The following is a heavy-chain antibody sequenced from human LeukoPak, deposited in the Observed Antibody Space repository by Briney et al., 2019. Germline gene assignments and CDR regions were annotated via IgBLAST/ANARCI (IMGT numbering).Heavy chain of an antibody. V-gene: IGHV3-9*01. J-gene: IGHJ4*02. CDR3: AKDSCSTSCSSDY. CDR2: ISWNSGSI. Sequence: GRSLRLSCAASGFTFDDYAMHWVRQAPGKGLEWVPVISWNSGSIGYADSVKGRFTISRDNAKNSLYLQMNSLRAEDTALYYCAKDSCSTSCSSDYWGQGTLVTVSS. CDR1: GFTFDDYA. D-gene: IGHD2-2*01.